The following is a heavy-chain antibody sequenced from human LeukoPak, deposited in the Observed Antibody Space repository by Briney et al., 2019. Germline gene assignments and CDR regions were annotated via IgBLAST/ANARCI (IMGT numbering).Heavy chain of an antibody. D-gene: IGHD5-18*01. Sequence: GGSLRLSCAASGFTFSSYEMNWVRQAPGKGLEWVSYIGSSGSTIYCADSVKGRFTISRDNAKNSLYLQMNSLRAEDTALYYCARDATTQVGYVYMDVWGKGTTVTISS. CDR2: IGSSGSTI. CDR1: GFTFSSYE. CDR3: ARDATTQVGYVYMDV. J-gene: IGHJ6*03. V-gene: IGHV3-48*03.